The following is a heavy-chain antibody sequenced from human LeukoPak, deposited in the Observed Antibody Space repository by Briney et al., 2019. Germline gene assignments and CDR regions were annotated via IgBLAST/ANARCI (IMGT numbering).Heavy chain of an antibody. Sequence: KPSETLSLTCAVSGGSISSYYWSWIRQPPGKGLEWIGYIYYSGSTKYNPSLKSRVSISVDTSKNQFSLKLSSVTAADTAVYYCARGAGAGYNLQPFDYWGQGTLVTVSS. D-gene: IGHD5-24*01. V-gene: IGHV4-59*12. J-gene: IGHJ4*02. CDR3: ARGAGAGYNLQPFDY. CDR2: IYYSGST. CDR1: GGSISSYY.